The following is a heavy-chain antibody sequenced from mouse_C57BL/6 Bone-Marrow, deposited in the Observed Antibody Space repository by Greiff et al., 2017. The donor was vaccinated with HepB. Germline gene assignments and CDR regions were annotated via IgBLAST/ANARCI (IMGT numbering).Heavy chain of an antibody. D-gene: IGHD5-5*01. CDR3: ARESPNYLYFDY. V-gene: IGHV1-69*01. CDR1: GYTFTSYW. CDR2: IDPSDSYT. Sequence: QVQLQQSGAELVMPGASVKLSCKASGYTFTSYWMHWVKQRPGQGLEWIGEIDPSDSYTNYNQKFKGKSTLTVDKSSSTAYMQLSSLTSEDSAVYYCARESPNYLYFDYWGQGTTLTVSS. J-gene: IGHJ2*01.